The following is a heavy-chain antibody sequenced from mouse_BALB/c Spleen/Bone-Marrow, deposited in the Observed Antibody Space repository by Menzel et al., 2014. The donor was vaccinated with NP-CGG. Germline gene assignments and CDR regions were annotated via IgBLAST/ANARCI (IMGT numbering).Heavy chain of an antibody. Sequence: EVMLVESGRGLAKPGGSLKLSCAASGFTFSSYAMSWVRQTPEKRLEWVATISSGGSYTYYPDSVKGRFTISRDNAKNTLYLQMSSLRSEDTAMYYCARHGITRLLDYWGQGTTLTVSS. CDR2: ISSGGSYT. CDR3: ARHGITRLLDY. V-gene: IGHV5-9-1*01. CDR1: GFTFSSYA. D-gene: IGHD2-4*01. J-gene: IGHJ2*01.